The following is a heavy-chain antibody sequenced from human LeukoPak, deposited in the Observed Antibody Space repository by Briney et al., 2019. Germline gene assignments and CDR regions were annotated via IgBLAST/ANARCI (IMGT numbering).Heavy chain of an antibody. CDR2: FDPEDGET. V-gene: IGHV1-24*01. Sequence: ASVKVSCQVSGYTLTELSMHWVRQDPGKGLEWMGGFDPEDGETIYAQKFQGRVTMTEDTSTDTAYMELSSLRSEDTAVYYCATSLSSTWDYWGRGTLVTVSS. J-gene: IGHJ4*02. CDR1: GYTLTELS. D-gene: IGHD2/OR15-2a*01. CDR3: ATSLSSTWDY.